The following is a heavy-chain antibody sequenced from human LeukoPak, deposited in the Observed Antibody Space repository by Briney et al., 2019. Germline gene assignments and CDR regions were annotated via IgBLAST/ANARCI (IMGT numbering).Heavy chain of an antibody. D-gene: IGHD3-16*01. Sequence: ASVKVSCKASGYTFTSYGISWVRQAPGHGLEWMGWISTYNGNTNYAQNLQGRIIMNTDTSTSTAYMELRSLRSDDTAVYYCARVTFDAFDIWGQGTMVTVSS. CDR2: ISTYNGNT. CDR1: GYTFTSYG. V-gene: IGHV1-18*01. CDR3: ARVTFDAFDI. J-gene: IGHJ3*02.